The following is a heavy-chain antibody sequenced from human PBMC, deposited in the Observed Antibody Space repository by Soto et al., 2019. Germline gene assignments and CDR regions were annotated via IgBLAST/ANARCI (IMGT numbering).Heavy chain of an antibody. V-gene: IGHV1-8*01. D-gene: IGHD5-18*01. Sequence: QVQLVQSGAEVKKPGASVKVSCKASGYSFSSYDINWVRQATGQGLEWMGWMNPNSGNTGYAQKFQGRVTMTRNTXIXXAYMELSSLRSEDTAVYYCARGNRNGYPAHIWFDPWGQGTLVTVSS. CDR3: ARGNRNGYPAHIWFDP. CDR1: GYSFSSYD. CDR2: MNPNSGNT. J-gene: IGHJ5*02.